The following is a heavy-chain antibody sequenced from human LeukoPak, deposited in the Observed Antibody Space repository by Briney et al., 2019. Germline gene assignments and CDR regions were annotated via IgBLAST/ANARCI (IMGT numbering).Heavy chain of an antibody. CDR1: GFTFSRYW. CDR3: ARDPDSSGWSSIEY. D-gene: IGHD6-19*01. V-gene: IGHV3-74*01. CDR2: INSDGRST. J-gene: IGHJ4*02. Sequence: GGSLRLSCAVSGFTFSRYWMHGVRQAPGKGLVWVSRINSDGRSTNYADSVKGRFTISRDNAKNTLYLQMNSLRAEDTAVYYCARDPDSSGWSSIEYWGQGTLVTVSS.